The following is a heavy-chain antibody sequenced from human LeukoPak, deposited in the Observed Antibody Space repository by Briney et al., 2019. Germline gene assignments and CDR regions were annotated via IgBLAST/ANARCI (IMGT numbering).Heavy chain of an antibody. J-gene: IGHJ4*02. D-gene: IGHD1-26*01. CDR1: GGSISGSGYY. Sequence: SETLSLTCTVSGGSISGSGYYWVWIRQPPGKGLEWIATIYYTGSTYHNPPLKSRVTISVDTSKNQFSLRLNSVTAADTAMYYSARLRSPGDFDYWGQGTLVTVSS. CDR2: IYYTGST. CDR3: ARLRSPGDFDY. V-gene: IGHV4-39*07.